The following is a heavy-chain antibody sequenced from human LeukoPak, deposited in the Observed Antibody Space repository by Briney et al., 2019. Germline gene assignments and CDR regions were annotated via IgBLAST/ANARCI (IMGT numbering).Heavy chain of an antibody. CDR1: GGSFSDYY. D-gene: IGHD4-17*01. CDR3: ARVDYGDYSKDFDY. Sequence: PSETLSLTCAVYGGSFSDYYWSWIRQPPGKGLEWIGEVNHSGRTNYNPSLKSRVTISVDTSKNQFSLKLSSVTAADTAMYYCARVDYGDYSKDFDYWGQGTLVTVSS. J-gene: IGHJ4*02. CDR2: VNHSGRT. V-gene: IGHV4-34*01.